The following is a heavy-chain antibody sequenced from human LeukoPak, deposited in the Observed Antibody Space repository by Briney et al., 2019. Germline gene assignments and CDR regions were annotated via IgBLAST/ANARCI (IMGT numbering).Heavy chain of an antibody. V-gene: IGHV3-33*01. D-gene: IGHD3-10*01. J-gene: IGHJ4*02. Sequence: PGGSLRLSCAASGFTFSSYGMHWVRQAPGKGLEWVSIISFDGSNTYYGDSVRGRFTISRDNSKNTVDLQMDSLRVEDTAVYYCARDLNARKDGLHFGADCWGQGSLVTVS. CDR1: GFTFSSYG. CDR3: ARDLNARKDGLHFGADC. CDR2: ISFDGSNT.